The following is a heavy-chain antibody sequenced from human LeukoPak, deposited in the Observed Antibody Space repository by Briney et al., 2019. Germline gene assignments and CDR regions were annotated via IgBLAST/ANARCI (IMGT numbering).Heavy chain of an antibody. D-gene: IGHD3-16*01. CDR2: LYSDGNT. V-gene: IGHV3-53*01. J-gene: IGHJ4*02. CDR1: GFTVMLND. Sequence: GGSLRLSCVASGFTVMLNDMTWVRQAPGKGLEWVSVLYSDGNTKYADSVQGRFTISGDNSKNTLYPEMNNLSHDDTAVYSCARGVEPMAANTLAYWGQGTLVTVSS. CDR3: ARGVEPMAANTLAY.